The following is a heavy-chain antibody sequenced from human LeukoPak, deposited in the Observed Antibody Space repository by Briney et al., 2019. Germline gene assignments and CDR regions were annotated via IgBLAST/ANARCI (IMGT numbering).Heavy chain of an antibody. CDR1: GGTFSSYA. V-gene: IGHV1-69*05. CDR2: ITPIFGTA. J-gene: IGHJ3*02. Sequence: ASVKVSCKASGGTFSSYAISWVRQAPGQGLEWMGGITPIFGTANYAQKFQGRVTITTDESTSTAYMELSSLRSEDTAVYYCARGSTPAGLVAFDIWGQGTMVTVSS. D-gene: IGHD3/OR15-3a*01. CDR3: ARGSTPAGLVAFDI.